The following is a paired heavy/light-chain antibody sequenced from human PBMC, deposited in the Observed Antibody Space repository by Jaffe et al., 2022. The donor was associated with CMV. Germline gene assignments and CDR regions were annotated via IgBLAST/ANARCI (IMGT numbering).Light chain of an antibody. CDR2: GSS. Sequence: EVVLTQSPGTLSVSPGEAVTLSCRANQRLQHIYVTWYQQKVGQAPRLLISGSSDRARGVPDRFRAGGTETDFYLIITKVEPEDFAVYFCQHYDRSSMYTFGQGTKLEVK. CDR3: QHYDRSSMYT. V-gene: IGKV3-20*01. J-gene: IGKJ1*01. CDR1: QRLQHIY.
Heavy chain of an antibody. J-gene: IGHJ4*03. V-gene: IGHV4-61*01. D-gene: IGHD1-26*01. Sequence: QVQLQESGPGLLQPSETLSLACSVSGASVGSPNIYWTWIRQSPGKGPVWLASIFYTGDVTYNPSFGGRVTISLDRSQNQFSLRLTSLNIADTAVYYCARAPLPYVPGAAGYRFDFWGRGMLVTVSS. CDR2: IFYTGDV. CDR3: ARAPLPYVPGAAGYRFDF. CDR1: GASVGSPNIY.